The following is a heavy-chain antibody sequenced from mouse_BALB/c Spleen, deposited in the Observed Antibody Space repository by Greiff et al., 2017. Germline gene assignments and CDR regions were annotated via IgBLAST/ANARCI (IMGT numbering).Heavy chain of an antibody. CDR3: ASRGKRSPCAY. V-gene: IGHV5-17*02. CDR2: ISSGSSTI. J-gene: IGHJ3*01. Sequence: EVKLMESGGGLVQPGGSRKLSCAASGFTFSSFGMHWVRQAPEKGLEWVAYISSGSSTIYYADTVKGRFTISRDNPKNTLFLQMTSLRSEDTAMYYCASRGKRSPCAYWGQGTLVTVSA. CDR1: GFTFSSFG.